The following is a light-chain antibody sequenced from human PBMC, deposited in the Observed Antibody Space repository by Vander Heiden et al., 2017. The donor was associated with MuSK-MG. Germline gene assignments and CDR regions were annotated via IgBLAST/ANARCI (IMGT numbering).Light chain of an antibody. V-gene: IGLV3-1*01. CDR1: ELGDKY. CDR2: QNR. Sequence: SYELTQPPSVSVSPGQTASITCSGDELGDKYASWYQQKPGQSPVLVVYQNRKRPSGTPERFSGSNSGSTATLTISGTQAMDEAEYYCQAWDSSTVVFGGGTKLTVL. CDR3: QAWDSSTVV. J-gene: IGLJ2*01.